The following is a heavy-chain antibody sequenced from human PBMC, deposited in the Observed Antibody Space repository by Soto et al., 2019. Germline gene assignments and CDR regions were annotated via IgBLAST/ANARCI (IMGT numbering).Heavy chain of an antibody. D-gene: IGHD3-22*01. V-gene: IGHV1-69*13. CDR2: IIPIFGTA. Sequence: GASVKVSCKASGGTFSSYAISWVRQAPGQGLEWMGGIIPIFGTAKYAQKFQCRVTITADESTSTAYMELSSLRSEDTAVYYCARGLQEYYDSRGYYDYWGQRTLVTVSS. CDR3: ARGLQEYYDSRGYYDY. J-gene: IGHJ4*02. CDR1: GGTFSSYA.